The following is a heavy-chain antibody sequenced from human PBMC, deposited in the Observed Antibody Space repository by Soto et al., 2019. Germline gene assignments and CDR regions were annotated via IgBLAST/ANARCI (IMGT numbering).Heavy chain of an antibody. Sequence: GGSLRLSCAASGFTFTSYWMHWVRQAPGKGLVWVSRMNSDGSGTSYADSVKGRFTISRDNAKNTVYLQMNSLRAEDTAVYYCAREDSWWFDPWGQGALVTVSS. CDR3: AREDSWWFDP. V-gene: IGHV3-74*01. CDR1: GFTFTSYW. CDR2: MNSDGSGT. J-gene: IGHJ5*02. D-gene: IGHD2-15*01.